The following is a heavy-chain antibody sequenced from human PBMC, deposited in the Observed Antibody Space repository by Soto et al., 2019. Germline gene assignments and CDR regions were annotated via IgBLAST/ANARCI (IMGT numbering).Heavy chain of an antibody. Sequence: QVQLVQSGAEVKKPGSSVKVSCKASGGTFSSYAISWVRQAPGQGLEWMGWINPNSGGTNYAQKFQGRVTMTRDTSISTAYMELSRLRSDDTAVYYCARAHDSSGYYPKDLGYWGQGTLVTVSS. V-gene: IGHV1-2*02. CDR1: GGTFSSYA. J-gene: IGHJ4*02. CDR2: INPNSGGT. D-gene: IGHD3-22*01. CDR3: ARAHDSSGYYPKDLGY.